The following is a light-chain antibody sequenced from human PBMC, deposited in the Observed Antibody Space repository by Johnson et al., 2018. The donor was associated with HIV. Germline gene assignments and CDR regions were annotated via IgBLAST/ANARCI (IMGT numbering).Light chain of an antibody. CDR2: DNN. Sequence: QSVLTQPPSVSAAPGQKVTISCSGSSSNIGNNYVSWYQQLPGTAPKLLIYDNNKRPSGIPDRFSGSKSGTSATLGITGLQTGDEADYYFGTWDSSLSAAVFGTGTKVTVL. V-gene: IGLV1-51*01. J-gene: IGLJ1*01. CDR3: GTWDSSLSAAV. CDR1: SSNIGNNY.